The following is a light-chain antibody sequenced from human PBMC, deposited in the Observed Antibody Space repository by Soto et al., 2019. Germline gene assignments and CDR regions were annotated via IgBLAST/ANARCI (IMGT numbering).Light chain of an antibody. Sequence: QSVLTQPRSVSGSPGQSVTISCTGTSSDVGGYNYVSWYQQHPDKAPKLMIYDVSKRPSGVPDRFSGSKSGNTASLTISGLQAEDEADYYCCSYAGSYGVFGGGTKLTVL. CDR2: DVS. CDR1: SSDVGGYNY. V-gene: IGLV2-11*01. J-gene: IGLJ2*01. CDR3: CSYAGSYGV.